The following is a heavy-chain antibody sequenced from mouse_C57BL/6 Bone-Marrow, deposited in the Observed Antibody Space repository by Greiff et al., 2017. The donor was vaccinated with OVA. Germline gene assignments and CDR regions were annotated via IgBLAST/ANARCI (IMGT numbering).Heavy chain of an antibody. CDR2: INPGSGGT. V-gene: IGHV1-54*01. CDR1: GYAFTNYL. J-gene: IGHJ3*01. Sequence: QVHVKQSGAELVRPGTSVTVSCKASGYAFTNYLIEWVKQRPGQGLEWIGVINPGSGGTNYNEKFKGKAILTADKSSSTAYMQLRSLTSEDAAVYFSAREGNGFADWGKGTLVTVSA. D-gene: IGHD2-1*01. CDR3: AREGNGFAD.